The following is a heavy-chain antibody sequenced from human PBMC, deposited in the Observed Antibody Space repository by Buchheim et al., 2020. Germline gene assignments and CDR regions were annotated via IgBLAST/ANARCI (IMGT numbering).Heavy chain of an antibody. CDR2: MNPNSGNT. J-gene: IGHJ6*03. CDR3: ARRLRSDVSVFYYYYYMDV. CDR1: GYTFTSYD. Sequence: QVQLVQSGAEVKKPGASVKVSCKASGYTFTSYDINWVRQATGQGLEWMGWMNPNSGNTGYAQKFQGRVTMTRNTSNSTAYMELSSLRSENTAVYYCARRLRSDVSVFYYYYYMDVWGKGTT. V-gene: IGHV1-8*01. D-gene: IGHD4-17*01.